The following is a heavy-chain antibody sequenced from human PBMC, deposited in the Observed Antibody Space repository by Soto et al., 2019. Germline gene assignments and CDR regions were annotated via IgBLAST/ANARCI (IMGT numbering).Heavy chain of an antibody. J-gene: IGHJ4*02. D-gene: IGHD4-17*01. V-gene: IGHV3-23*01. Sequence: EVQVLESGAALVQPEGTMSLSCAASEFTFNNFAMSWVRQAPGKELEWVSTISGSGDNTDYVDCVKCRFTISRDNSKNTMYLAMNSVRAQDTAVYYCAQDPLTVTPDVDYWGQGTLVTVSS. CDR1: EFTFNNFA. CDR3: AQDPLTVTPDVDY. CDR2: ISGSGDNT.